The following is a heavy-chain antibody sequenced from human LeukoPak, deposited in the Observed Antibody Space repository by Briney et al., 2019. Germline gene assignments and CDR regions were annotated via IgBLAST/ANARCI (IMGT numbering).Heavy chain of an antibody. V-gene: IGHV4-59*01. CDR1: GGSISRYY. Sequence: SETLFLTCTVSGGSISRYYWSWIRQPPGKGLERFGYVYDSGTTNYNPSLKSRVTISVDTSKNQFSLKLSSVTAADTAVYYCARVSWFPGSSYYYMDVWGKGTTVTVSS. D-gene: IGHD3-9*01. CDR3: ARVSWFPGSSYYYMDV. J-gene: IGHJ6*03. CDR2: VYDSGTT.